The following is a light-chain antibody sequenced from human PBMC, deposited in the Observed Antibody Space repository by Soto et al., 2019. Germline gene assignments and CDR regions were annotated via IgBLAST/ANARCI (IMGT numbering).Light chain of an antibody. CDR1: QSIVTW. CDR2: EAS. J-gene: IGKJ2*01. CDR3: QQFNSSPYT. V-gene: IGKV1-5*03. Sequence: DIQMTQSPSSLSASVGDRVTITCRASQSIVTWLAWYQQKPGKAAKLLIYEASSLESGVPSRFSGTGSGTEFTLTISSMQPDDSAAYYGQQFNSSPYTFGQGTKVEIK.